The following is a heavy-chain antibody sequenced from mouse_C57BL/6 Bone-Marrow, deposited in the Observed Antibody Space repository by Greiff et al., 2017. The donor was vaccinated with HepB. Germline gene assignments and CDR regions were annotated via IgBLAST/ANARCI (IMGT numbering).Heavy chain of an antibody. D-gene: IGHD1-1*01. CDR1: GYTFTSYG. J-gene: IGHJ1*03. V-gene: IGHV1-81*01. CDR3: ARGSITTVVAHWYFDV. Sequence: QVQLKESGAELARPGASVKLSCKASGYTFTSYGISWVKQRTGQGLEWIGEIYPRSGNTYYNEKFKGKATLTADKSSSTAYMELRSLTSEDSAVYFCARGSITTVVAHWYFDVWGTGTTVTVSS. CDR2: IYPRSGNT.